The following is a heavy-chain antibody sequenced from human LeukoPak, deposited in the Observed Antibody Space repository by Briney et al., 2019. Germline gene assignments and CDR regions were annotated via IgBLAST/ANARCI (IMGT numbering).Heavy chain of an antibody. Sequence: GGSLRLSCAAPGFTFSNYAISWVRQAPGKGLEWVSGISGSSETTYYADSVKGRFTISRDNSKNTLYLQMNSLRAEDTAVYYCAKTTTGYSSGRFPGWPVDYWGQGTLVTVSS. J-gene: IGHJ4*02. V-gene: IGHV3-23*01. D-gene: IGHD6-19*01. CDR1: GFTFSNYA. CDR3: AKTTTGYSSGRFPGWPVDY. CDR2: ISGSSETT.